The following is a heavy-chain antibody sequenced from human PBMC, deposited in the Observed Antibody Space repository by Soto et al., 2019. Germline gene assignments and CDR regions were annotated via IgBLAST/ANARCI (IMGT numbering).Heavy chain of an antibody. D-gene: IGHD6-19*01. J-gene: IGHJ4*02. CDR1: GFTFTSSA. CDR3: AADPGIAVAYY. CDR2: IVVGSGNT. Sequence: GASVKVSCKASGFTFTSSAVQWVRQARGQRLEWIGWIVVGSGNTNYAQKFQERVTITRDMSTSTAYMELSSLRSGDTAVYYCAADPGIAVAYYWGQGTLVTVSS. V-gene: IGHV1-58*01.